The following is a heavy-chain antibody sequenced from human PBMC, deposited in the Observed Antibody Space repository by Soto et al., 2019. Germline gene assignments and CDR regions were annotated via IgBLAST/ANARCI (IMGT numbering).Heavy chain of an antibody. V-gene: IGHV4-34*01. Sequence: SETLSLTCAVYGGSFSGYYWSWIRQPPGKGLEWIGEINHSGSTNYNPSLKSRVTISVDTSKNQFSLKLSSVTAADTAVYYCARWGRIAAAGTYYYGMDVWGQGTTVTVSS. CDR3: ARWGRIAAAGTYYYGMDV. CDR2: INHSGST. J-gene: IGHJ6*02. D-gene: IGHD6-13*01. CDR1: GGSFSGYY.